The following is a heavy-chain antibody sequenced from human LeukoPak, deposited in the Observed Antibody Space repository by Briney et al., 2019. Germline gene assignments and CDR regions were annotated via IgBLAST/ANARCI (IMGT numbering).Heavy chain of an antibody. CDR1: GFTFSSYG. V-gene: IGHV3-30*18. Sequence: GGSLRLSCAASGFTFSSYGMHWVRQAPGKGLEWVAVISYDGSNKYYADSVKGRFTISRDNSKNTLYLQMNSLRAEDTAVYYCAKVGIGEGFDYWGQGTLVTVSS. CDR3: AKVGIGEGFDY. CDR2: ISYDGSNK. J-gene: IGHJ4*02. D-gene: IGHD2/OR15-2a*01.